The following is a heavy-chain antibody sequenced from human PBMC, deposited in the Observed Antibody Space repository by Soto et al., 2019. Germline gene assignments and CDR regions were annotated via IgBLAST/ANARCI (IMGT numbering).Heavy chain of an antibody. CDR3: ARVSAGGTRWFDS. CDR1: GGSISTGVWY. D-gene: IGHD6-13*01. Sequence: QVQLQESGPGLVKPSQTLSLTCSVSGGSISTGVWYWSWVRDHPGKGLEWIGDIYYRGTTSYNPSLGSRVTISRDTSKNQVSVKVNSVTAADTAVYYCARVSAGGTRWFDSWGQGIRVTVSS. J-gene: IGHJ5*01. V-gene: IGHV4-31*03. CDR2: IYYRGTT.